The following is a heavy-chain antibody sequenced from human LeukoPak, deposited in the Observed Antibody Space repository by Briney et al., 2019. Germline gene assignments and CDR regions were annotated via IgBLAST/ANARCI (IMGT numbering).Heavy chain of an antibody. V-gene: IGHV4-59*01. D-gene: IGHD3-22*01. Sequence: SETLSLTCTVSGASISSYYWTWIRQPPGKGLQWVGYIYYDGSTNYNPSLKSRVTISVDTSKKQFSLKLSSVTAADTAVYYCARLYYDSSGYFDYWGQGTLVTVSS. CDR3: ARLYYDSSGYFDY. J-gene: IGHJ4*02. CDR2: IYYDGST. CDR1: GASISSYY.